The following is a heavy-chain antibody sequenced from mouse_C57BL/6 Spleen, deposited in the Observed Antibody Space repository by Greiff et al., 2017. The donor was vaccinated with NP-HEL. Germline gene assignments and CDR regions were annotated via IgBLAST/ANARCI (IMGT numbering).Heavy chain of an antibody. CDR1: GFNIKDDY. D-gene: IGHD2-12*01. CDR2: IDPENGDT. J-gene: IGHJ2*01. Sequence: VQLQQSGAELVRPGASVKLSCTASGFNIKDDYMHWVKQRPEQGLEWIGWIDPENGDTEYASKFQGKATITADPSSNTAYLQLSSLTSEDTAVYYCTTEGYRGWGQGTTLTVSS. CDR3: TTEGYRG. V-gene: IGHV14-4*01.